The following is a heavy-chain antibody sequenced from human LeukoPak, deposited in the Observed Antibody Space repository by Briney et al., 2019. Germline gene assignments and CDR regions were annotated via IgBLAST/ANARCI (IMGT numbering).Heavy chain of an antibody. J-gene: IGHJ4*02. CDR2: LKQGGSEK. CDR1: GFTFSSYW. D-gene: IGHD4-17*01. Sequence: TGVSLSLSCAASGFTFSSYWMTWDRPAPGKGLVWVANLKQGGSEKYYMDSVKGRFTISRDNAKNSLYLQMNSLRAEDTAGYYCARVRGDYNFDYWGQGTLVTVSS. V-gene: IGHV3-7*01. CDR3: ARVRGDYNFDY.